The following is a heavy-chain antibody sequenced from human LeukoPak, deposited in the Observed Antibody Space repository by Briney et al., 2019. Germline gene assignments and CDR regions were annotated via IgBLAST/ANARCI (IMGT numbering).Heavy chain of an antibody. J-gene: IGHJ4*02. V-gene: IGHV4-34*01. Sequence: SETLSLTCAVYGGSFSGYYWSWIRQPPGKGLEWTGEINHSGSTNCNPSLKSRVTISVDTSKNQFSLKLSSVTAADTAVYYCARSEYYYGSGSYYSDYWGQGTLVTVSS. D-gene: IGHD3-10*01. CDR1: GGSFSGYY. CDR2: INHSGST. CDR3: ARSEYYYGSGSYYSDY.